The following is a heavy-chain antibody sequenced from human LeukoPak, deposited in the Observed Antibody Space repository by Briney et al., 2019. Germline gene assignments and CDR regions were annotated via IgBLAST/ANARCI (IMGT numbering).Heavy chain of an antibody. CDR3: ARGRSSSWYRSDYYYMDV. V-gene: IGHV3-11*01. Sequence: PGGSLRLSCAASGFTFSDNYMGWIRQAPGKGLEWVSYISSSGTTIDYADSVKGRFTISRDNAKNSLYLQMNSLRVEDTAIYYCARGRSSSWYRSDYYYMDVWGKGTTVTISS. D-gene: IGHD6-13*01. CDR2: ISSSGTTI. J-gene: IGHJ6*03. CDR1: GFTFSDNY.